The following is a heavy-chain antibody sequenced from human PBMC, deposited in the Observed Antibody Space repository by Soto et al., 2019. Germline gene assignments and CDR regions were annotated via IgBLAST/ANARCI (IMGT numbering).Heavy chain of an antibody. CDR3: ARGVGISARNGMDV. V-gene: IGHV3-74*01. CDR1: GFTFSSYW. CDR2: INSDGSST. Sequence: EVQLVESGGGLVQPGGSLRLSCAASGFTFSSYWMHWVRQAPGKGLVWVSRINSDGSSTSYADSVKGRFTISRDNAENTLYLQMNSLTAEDKAEYHCARGVGISARNGMDVWGQGTTVPVSS. D-gene: IGHD1-26*01. J-gene: IGHJ6*02.